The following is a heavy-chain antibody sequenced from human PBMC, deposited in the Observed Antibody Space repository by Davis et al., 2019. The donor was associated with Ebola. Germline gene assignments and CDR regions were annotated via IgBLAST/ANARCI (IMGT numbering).Heavy chain of an antibody. D-gene: IGHD3-10*01. CDR2: IGTAGDT. V-gene: IGHV3-13*01. Sequence: GESLKISCAASGFTFSSYDMHWVRQATGKGLEWVSAIGTAGDTYYPGSVKGRFTISRDNSENTLYLQMNRLRVEDTAIYYCARGFGYYHGSGSYTWFDPWGQGTLVTVSS. J-gene: IGHJ5*02. CDR3: ARGFGYYHGSGSYTWFDP. CDR1: GFTFSSYD.